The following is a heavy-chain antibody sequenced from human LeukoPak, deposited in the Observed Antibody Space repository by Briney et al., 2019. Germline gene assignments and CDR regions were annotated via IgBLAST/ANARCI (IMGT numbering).Heavy chain of an antibody. V-gene: IGHV4-34*01. J-gene: IGHJ4*02. CDR2: INHSGST. CDR1: GGSFSGYY. D-gene: IGHD6-13*01. CDR3: AREHSSSWYGVYYFDY. Sequence: SETLSLTCAVYGGSFSGYYWSWIRQPPGKGLEWIGEINHSGSTNYNPSLKSRVTISVDTSKNQFSLKLSSVTAADTAVYYCAREHSSSWYGVYYFDYWGQGTLVTVSS.